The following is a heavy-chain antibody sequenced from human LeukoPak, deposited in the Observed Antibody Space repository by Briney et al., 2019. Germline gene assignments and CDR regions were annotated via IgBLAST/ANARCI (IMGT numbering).Heavy chain of an antibody. V-gene: IGHV3-21*01. J-gene: IGHJ4*02. CDR2: ISSSSSYI. CDR3: ARVFGYYYDSSGSYYFDY. Sequence: GGSLRLSCAASGFTFSSYSMNWVRQAPGKGLEWVSSISSSSSYIYYADSVKGRFTISRDNAKNSLYLQMNSLRAEDTAVCYCARVFGYYYDSSGSYYFDYWGQGTLVTVSS. D-gene: IGHD3-22*01. CDR1: GFTFSSYS.